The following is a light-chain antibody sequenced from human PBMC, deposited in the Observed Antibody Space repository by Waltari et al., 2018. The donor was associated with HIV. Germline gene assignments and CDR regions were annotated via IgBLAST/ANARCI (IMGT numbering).Light chain of an antibody. CDR3: SSYAGSNTHVV. J-gene: IGLJ2*01. Sequence: QSALTQPPSASGSPGQSVTISCTGTSSDVGGSNYVSWYQQHPGKAPKLMIYEVSKRPSGVPDRFSGSKSGNTASLTVSGLQAEDEADYYCSSYAGSNTHVVFGGGTELTVL. CDR2: EVS. V-gene: IGLV2-8*01. CDR1: SSDVGGSNY.